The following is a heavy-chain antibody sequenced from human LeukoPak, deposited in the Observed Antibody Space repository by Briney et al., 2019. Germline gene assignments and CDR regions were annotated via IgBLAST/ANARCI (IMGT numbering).Heavy chain of an antibody. D-gene: IGHD3-22*01. Sequence: GASVKVSCKASGYTFTSYYMRWVRQAPGQGLEWMGIINPSGGSTSYAQKFQGRVTMTRDTSTSTVYMELSSLRSEDTAVYYCARETVGDSSGYYYANTEYFQHWGQGTLVTVSS. J-gene: IGHJ1*01. CDR1: GYTFTSYY. V-gene: IGHV1-46*01. CDR2: INPSGGST. CDR3: ARETVGDSSGYYYANTEYFQH.